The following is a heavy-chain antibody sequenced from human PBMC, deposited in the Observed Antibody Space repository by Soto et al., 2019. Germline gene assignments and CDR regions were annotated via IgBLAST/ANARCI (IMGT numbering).Heavy chain of an antibody. CDR3: AREQVRIYCSRTSCYHTVTTSENCFDP. CDR2: ISAYNGNT. Sequence: GASVKVSCKASGYTFTSYGISWVRQAPGQGLEGMGWISAYNGNTNYAQKLQGRVTMTTDTSTSTAYMELRSLRSDDTAVYYCAREQVRIYCSRTSCYHTVTTSENCFDPWGQGTLVTVSS. V-gene: IGHV1-18*01. CDR1: GYTFTSYG. J-gene: IGHJ5*02. D-gene: IGHD2-2*01.